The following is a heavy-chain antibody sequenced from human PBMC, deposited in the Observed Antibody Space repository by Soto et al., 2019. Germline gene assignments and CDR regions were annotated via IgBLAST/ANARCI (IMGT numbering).Heavy chain of an antibody. J-gene: IGHJ4*02. CDR1: GYTFTGYY. Sequence: QVQLVQSGAEVKKPGASVKVSCKASGYTFTGYYMHWVRQAPGQGLEWMGWINPSSGGTNYAQKFQGWVNVTRDTAISTAYMELSRLRSDDTAVYYCARDRGRYYAMGIGYWGQGTLVTVSS. V-gene: IGHV1-2*04. CDR3: ARDRGRYYAMGIGY. D-gene: IGHD2-2*01. CDR2: INPSSGGT.